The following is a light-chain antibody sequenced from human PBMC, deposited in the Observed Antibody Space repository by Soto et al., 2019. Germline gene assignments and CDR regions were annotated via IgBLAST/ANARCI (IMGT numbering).Light chain of an antibody. Sequence: QSALTQPPSVSGSPGQSVAISCSGTSSDVGGYNYVSWYQQHPGKAPKLIIFDVNKRPSGVPDRFSGSKSGSTASLTISGLQAEDEADYYCCSYGGSFYVVGTGTKVTVL. CDR1: SSDVGGYNY. V-gene: IGLV2-11*01. CDR3: CSYGGSFYV. CDR2: DVN. J-gene: IGLJ1*01.